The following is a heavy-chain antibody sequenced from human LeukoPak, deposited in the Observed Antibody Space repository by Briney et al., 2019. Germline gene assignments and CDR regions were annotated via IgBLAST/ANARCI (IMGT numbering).Heavy chain of an antibody. Sequence: ASVKVSCKASGYTFTGYYMHWVRQAPGQGLEWMGWINPNSGGTNYAQKFQGRVTMTRNTSISTAYMELSRLRSDDTAVYYCARRGVRFLEWLPDYWGQGTLVTVSS. J-gene: IGHJ4*02. CDR3: ARRGVRFLEWLPDY. CDR1: GYTFTGYY. CDR2: INPNSGGT. V-gene: IGHV1-2*02. D-gene: IGHD3-3*01.